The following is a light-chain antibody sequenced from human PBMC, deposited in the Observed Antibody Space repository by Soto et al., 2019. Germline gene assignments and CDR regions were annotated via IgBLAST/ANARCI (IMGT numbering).Light chain of an antibody. CDR1: QSVSVY. V-gene: IGKV3-11*01. CDR3: QQRSKWI. CDR2: DAS. Sequence: EVVLTQSPSTLSLSPGERATLSCRASQSVSVYLAWYQQKPGQAPRLLIYDASNCATGIPARFSGSGSGTDFTLTIRGLEHEDFAVYHCQQRSKWIFGPGTKVDIK. J-gene: IGKJ3*01.